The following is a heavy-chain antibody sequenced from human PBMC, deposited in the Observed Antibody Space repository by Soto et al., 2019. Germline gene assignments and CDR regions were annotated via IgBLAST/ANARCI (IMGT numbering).Heavy chain of an antibody. Sequence: SETLSLTCSVSGGSISPNYWSWIRQPPGKGLEWIGYIYHSGSTNYNPSLRSRVTISIDTSKNRFSLKLNSVTAADTAVYYCARYLGVSGGNDYWGQGTLVTVSS. V-gene: IGHV4-59*08. CDR1: GGSISPNY. D-gene: IGHD2-15*01. J-gene: IGHJ4*02. CDR3: ARYLGVSGGNDY. CDR2: IYHSGST.